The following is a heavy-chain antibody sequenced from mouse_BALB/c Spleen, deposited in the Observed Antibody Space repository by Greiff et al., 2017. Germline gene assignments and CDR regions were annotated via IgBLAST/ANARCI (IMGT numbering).Heavy chain of an antibody. Sequence: VQLQQPGAELVKPGASVKLSCKASGYTFTSYWMHWVKQRPGQGLEWIGEINPSNGRTNYNEKFKSKATLTVDKSSSTDYMQLSSLTSEDSAVYFCARADGYYDIYYAMDYWGQGTSVTVSA. D-gene: IGHD2-3*01. V-gene: IGHV1S81*02. J-gene: IGHJ4*01. CDR1: GYTFTSYW. CDR2: INPSNGRT. CDR3: ARADGYYDIYYAMDY.